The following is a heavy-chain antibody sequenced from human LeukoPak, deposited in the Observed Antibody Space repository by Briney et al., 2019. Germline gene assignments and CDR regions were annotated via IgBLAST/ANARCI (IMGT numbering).Heavy chain of an antibody. CDR2: MNPNSETT. J-gene: IGHJ4*02. D-gene: IGHD5-24*01. Sequence: ASVKVSCKTSGYTFTNYDIHWVRQATGQGLEWMGWMNPNSETTGYAQKFQGRVTMTWKTSISTAYMELSSLRSDDTAVYYCARGWEMASKAPFDYWGQGTLVTVSS. CDR3: ARGWEMASKAPFDY. CDR1: GYTFTNYD. V-gene: IGHV1-8*01.